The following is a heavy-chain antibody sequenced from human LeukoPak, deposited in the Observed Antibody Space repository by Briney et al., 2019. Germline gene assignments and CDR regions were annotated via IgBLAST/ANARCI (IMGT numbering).Heavy chain of an antibody. D-gene: IGHD7-27*01. Sequence: HPGGSLRLSCAASGFTFSSYSMNWVRQAPGKGLEWVSYISSSSSTIYYADSVKGRFTISRDNAKNSLYLQMNSLRAEDTAVYYCARVPGVHYMDVWGKGTTVTVSS. CDR1: GFTFSSYS. J-gene: IGHJ6*03. CDR3: ARVPGVHYMDV. V-gene: IGHV3-48*01. CDR2: ISSSSSTI.